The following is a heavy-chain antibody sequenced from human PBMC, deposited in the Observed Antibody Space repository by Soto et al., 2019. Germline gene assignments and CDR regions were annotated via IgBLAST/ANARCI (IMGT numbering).Heavy chain of an antibody. CDR1: GFAFNNYG. J-gene: IGHJ4*02. Sequence: GGSLRLSCTVSGFAFNNYGINWVRQAPGKGLEWVSSISKSDYTYYSDSVKGRFTISRDNAKNSVSLQMNTLRVEDTAVYYRAREDSIIIPAVSDFWGQGTLVTVSS. V-gene: IGHV3-21*01. D-gene: IGHD2-2*01. CDR2: ISKSDYT. CDR3: AREDSIIIPAVSDF.